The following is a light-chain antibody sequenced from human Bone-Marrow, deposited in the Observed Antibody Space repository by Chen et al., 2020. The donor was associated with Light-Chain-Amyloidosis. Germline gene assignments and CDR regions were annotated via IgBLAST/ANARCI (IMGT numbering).Light chain of an antibody. J-gene: IGLJ3*02. CDR1: SSNIGTNT. Sequence: QSVLTQQPSASETPGQRVSISCSGGSSNIGTNTVNWYRPLPGTAPKLLIYTDDQRPSGVPDRLSGAKSGTSASLTISGLQSDDEADYYCAAWDDDLTGWVFGGGTKLTVL. V-gene: IGLV1-44*01. CDR3: AAWDDDLTGWV. CDR2: TDD.